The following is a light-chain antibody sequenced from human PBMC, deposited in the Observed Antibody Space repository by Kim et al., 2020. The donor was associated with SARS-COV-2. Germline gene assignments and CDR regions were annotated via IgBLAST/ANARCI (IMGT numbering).Light chain of an antibody. CDR2: GAS. Sequence: SPGERTPPYCRASQGVSSHLARYQQRPSQAPRLLICGASTRATGIPDRFSGSGSGTVFTLTISSLQSEDFAIYYCQHYNNWPLTFGGGTKVDIK. J-gene: IGKJ4*01. CDR1: QGVSSH. V-gene: IGKV3D-15*01. CDR3: QHYNNWPLT.